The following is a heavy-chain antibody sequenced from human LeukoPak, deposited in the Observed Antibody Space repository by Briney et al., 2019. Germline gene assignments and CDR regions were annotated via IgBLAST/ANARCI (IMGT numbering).Heavy chain of an antibody. J-gene: IGHJ4*02. Sequence: PSETLSLTCTVSGGSISSSSHYWGWIRQPPGKGLEWIGSIYYSGSTYYNPSLKSRVTISVDTSKNQFSLKLSSVTAADTAVYYCAAGDSSGCFGYWGQGTLVTVSS. CDR1: GGSISSSSHY. D-gene: IGHD6-19*01. V-gene: IGHV4-39*01. CDR3: AAGDSSGCFGY. CDR2: IYYSGST.